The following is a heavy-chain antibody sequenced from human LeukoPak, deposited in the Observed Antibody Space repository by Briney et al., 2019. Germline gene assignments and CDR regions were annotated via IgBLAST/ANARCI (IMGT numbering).Heavy chain of an antibody. CDR1: GFTFSNYW. V-gene: IGHV3-7*01. D-gene: IGHD6-19*01. CDR3: ARRGTIAVPVFWFDP. Sequence: GGSLRLSCVASGFTFSNYWMTWVRQAPGKGLEWVANIKQDGSEKYYLDSLEGRFTISRDKAKNSVYLQIHRLRAEDTAVYYCARRGTIAVPVFWFDPWGQGTLVIVSS. CDR2: IKQDGSEK. J-gene: IGHJ5*02.